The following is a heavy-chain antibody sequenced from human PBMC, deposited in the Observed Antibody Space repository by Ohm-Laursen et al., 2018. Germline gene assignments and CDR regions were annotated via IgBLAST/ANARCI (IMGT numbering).Heavy chain of an antibody. J-gene: IGHJ4*02. D-gene: IGHD5-18*01. V-gene: IGHV3-11*01. Sequence: GSLRLSCAASGFTFSDYYMSWIRQAPGKGLEWVSYIGSSGSTINYAVSVKGRFTVSRDNAKNSLYPQMNSLRAEDTAVYYCARVSRGYGWYYFDYWGQGILVTVSS. CDR1: GFTFSDYY. CDR2: IGSSGSTI. CDR3: ARVSRGYGWYYFDY.